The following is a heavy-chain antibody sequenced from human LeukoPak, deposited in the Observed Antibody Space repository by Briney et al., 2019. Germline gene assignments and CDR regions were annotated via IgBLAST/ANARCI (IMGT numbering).Heavy chain of an antibody. V-gene: IGHV4-61*02. CDR1: GGSISSGSYY. J-gene: IGHJ3*02. CDR2: IYTSGST. Sequence: SQTLSLTCTVSGGSISSGSYYWRWVRQPAGRGLGWIRRIYTSGSTNYTPSLKTRVTISVDTSKNQFSQKLSSVTAAHTAVYYCARDGSNYVSLDAFDIWGQGTMVTVSS. D-gene: IGHD5-24*01. CDR3: ARDGSNYVSLDAFDI.